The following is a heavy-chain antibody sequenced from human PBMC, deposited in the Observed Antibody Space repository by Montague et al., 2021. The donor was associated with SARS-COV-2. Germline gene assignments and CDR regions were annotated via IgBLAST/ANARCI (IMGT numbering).Heavy chain of an antibody. Sequence: SETLSLICTASGGSISNYYWSWIRQPAGKGLERIGCIYSSGSTXXXSSXXXRXAMSVDTSKNQFSLKLSSVTAADTAIYYCARDYSHCSGGSCVFDYWGQGTLVTVSS. CDR3: ARDYSHCSGGSCVFDY. J-gene: IGHJ4*02. CDR1: GGSISNYY. V-gene: IGHV4-4*07. D-gene: IGHD2-15*01. CDR2: IYSSGST.